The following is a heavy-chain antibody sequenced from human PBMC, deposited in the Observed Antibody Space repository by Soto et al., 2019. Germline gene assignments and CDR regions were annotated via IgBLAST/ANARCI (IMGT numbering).Heavy chain of an antibody. CDR3: VRGEGEMANHPPYFF. CDR2: VIPMFLKS. J-gene: IGHJ4*02. CDR1: GCTFDSYA. V-gene: IGHV1-69*06. Sequence: ASVKVSCKACGCTFDSYAISWVGQAPGQGREWMGGVIPMFLKSNYAQKFQGRVTITADKSTNTVYMEMNSLKSEDTAVYYCVRGEGEMANHPPYFFWGQGAQGTVSS. D-gene: IGHD3-16*01.